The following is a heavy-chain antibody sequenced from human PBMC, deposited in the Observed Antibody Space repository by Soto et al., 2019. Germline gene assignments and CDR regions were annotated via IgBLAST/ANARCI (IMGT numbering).Heavy chain of an antibody. D-gene: IGHD1-20*01. J-gene: IGHJ4*02. CDR1: GFTFGDYG. V-gene: IGHV3-49*04. Sequence: GGSLSLSCTTSGFTFGDYGVNWVRQAPGKGLEWVGFIRVRASGGTTEYAASVKGRFTISSDDSKSVVYLQMDSLKTDDTAVYYCAREVLSRGNFITGKLFDYWGQGSLVTVSS. CDR3: AREVLSRGNFITGKLFDY. CDR2: IRVRASGGTT.